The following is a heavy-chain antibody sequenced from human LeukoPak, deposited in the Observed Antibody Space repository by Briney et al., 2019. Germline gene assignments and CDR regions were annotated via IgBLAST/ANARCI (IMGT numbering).Heavy chain of an antibody. CDR2: IYYTGAT. D-gene: IGHD5-18*01. CDR1: GGSISNYY. CDR3: ARAGYSYGTGYYFDY. J-gene: IGHJ4*02. Sequence: PSETLSLTCTVSGGSISNYYWSWIRLPPGKGPEWIGYIYYTGATNYNPSLRSRVTISRDTSKNQFSLNLNSVTAADAAVYYCARAGYSYGTGYYFDYWGQGALVTVSS. V-gene: IGHV4-59*01.